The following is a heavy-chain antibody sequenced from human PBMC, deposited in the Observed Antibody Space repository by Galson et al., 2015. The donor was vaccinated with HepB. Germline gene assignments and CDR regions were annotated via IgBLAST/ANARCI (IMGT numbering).Heavy chain of an antibody. Sequence: SLRLSCAASGFTFSSYAMSWVRQAPGKGLEWVSAISGSGGSTYYADSVKGRFTISRDNSKNTLYLQMNSLRAEDTAVYYCARYCSGGSCDKLTIFDYWGQGTLVTVSS. V-gene: IGHV3-23*01. J-gene: IGHJ4*02. CDR2: ISGSGGST. D-gene: IGHD2-15*01. CDR1: GFTFSSYA. CDR3: ARYCSGGSCDKLTIFDY.